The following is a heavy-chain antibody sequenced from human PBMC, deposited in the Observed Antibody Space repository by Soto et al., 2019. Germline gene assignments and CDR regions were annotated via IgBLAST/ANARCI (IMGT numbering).Heavy chain of an antibody. V-gene: IGHV1-69*13. CDR3: ARDRPREQPIYYYGMDV. D-gene: IGHD1-1*01. J-gene: IGHJ6*02. CDR1: GGTFSSYA. Sequence: SVKVSCKASGGTFSSYAISWVRQAPGQGLEWMGGIIPIFGTANYAQKFQGRVTITADESTSTAYMELSSLRSEDTAVYYCARDRPREQPIYYYGMDVWGQGTTVTVSS. CDR2: IIPIFGTA.